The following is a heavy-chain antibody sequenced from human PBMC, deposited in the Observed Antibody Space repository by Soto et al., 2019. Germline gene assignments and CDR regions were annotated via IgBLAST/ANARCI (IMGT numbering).Heavy chain of an antibody. D-gene: IGHD3-10*01. CDR2: ISSSSSYI. V-gene: IGHV3-21*01. CDR3: ARGKLTPGPFDY. CDR1: GFTFSSYS. Sequence: PGGSLRLSCAASGFTFSSYSMNWVRQAPGKGLEWVSSISSSSSYIYYADSVKGRFTISRDNAKNSLYLQMNSLRAEDTAVYYCARGKLTPGPFDYWGQGTLVTVSS. J-gene: IGHJ4*02.